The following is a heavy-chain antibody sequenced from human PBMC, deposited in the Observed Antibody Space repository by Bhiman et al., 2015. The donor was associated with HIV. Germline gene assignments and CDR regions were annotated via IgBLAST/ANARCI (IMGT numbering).Heavy chain of an antibody. CDR2: ISRSGGHM. CDR3: ARGSSSALSAERFDP. Sequence: EVQLVESGGGLVKPGGSLRLSCAASGFIFSSYTMNWVRQAPGKGLEWVSSISRSGGHMYYADSVKGRFTISRDNAKNSLDLQMNSLRAEDTAIYYCARGSSSALSAERFDPWGQGTLVTVSS. J-gene: IGHJ5*02. V-gene: IGHV3-21*01. D-gene: IGHD6-6*01. CDR1: GFIFSSYT.